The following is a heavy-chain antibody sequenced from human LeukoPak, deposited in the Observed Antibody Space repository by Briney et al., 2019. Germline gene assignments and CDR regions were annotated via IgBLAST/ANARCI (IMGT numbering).Heavy chain of an antibody. Sequence: SETLSLTCAVYGGSFSGYHWSWIRQPPGKGLEWVGEINHSGSTNYNPSLKSRVTISVDTSKNQFSLKLSSVAAADTAVYYCARGHSALRITMVRGVWYNYWGQGTLVTVSS. CDR2: INHSGST. J-gene: IGHJ4*02. CDR1: GGSFSGYH. D-gene: IGHD3-10*01. V-gene: IGHV4-34*01. CDR3: ARGHSALRITMVRGVWYNY.